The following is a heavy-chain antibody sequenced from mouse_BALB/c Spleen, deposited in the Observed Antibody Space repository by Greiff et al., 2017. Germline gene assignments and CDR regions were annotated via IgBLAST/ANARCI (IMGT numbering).Heavy chain of an antibody. Sequence: VQLKESGPGLVKPSQSLSLTCTVTGYSITSDYAWNWIRQFPGNKLEWMGYISYSGSTSYNPSLKSRISITRDTSKNQFFLQLNSVTTEDTATYYCARSGTGFAYWGQGTLVTVSA. CDR2: ISYSGST. D-gene: IGHD4-1*01. J-gene: IGHJ3*01. CDR3: ARSGTGFAY. CDR1: GYSITSDYA. V-gene: IGHV3-2*02.